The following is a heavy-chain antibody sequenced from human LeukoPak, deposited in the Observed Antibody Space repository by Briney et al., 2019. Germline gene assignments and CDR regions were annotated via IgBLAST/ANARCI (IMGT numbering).Heavy chain of an antibody. CDR1: GFTFSSYE. D-gene: IGHD3-22*01. CDR3: ARAYYDSSGRYFDY. Sequence: GGSLRLSCAASGFTFSSYEMNWVRQAPGKGLEWVSYISNSGSTIYYADSMKGRFAISRDNAKNTVYLQMNSLRAEDTAVYYCARAYYDSSGRYFDYWGQGTLVTVSS. J-gene: IGHJ4*02. V-gene: IGHV3-48*03. CDR2: ISNSGSTI.